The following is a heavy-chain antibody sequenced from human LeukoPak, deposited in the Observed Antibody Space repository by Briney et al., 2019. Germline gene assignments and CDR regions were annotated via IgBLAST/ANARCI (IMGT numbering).Heavy chain of an antibody. D-gene: IGHD4-17*01. CDR3: AKDYGDQSYYYYGMDV. CDR1: GFTFSSYG. Sequence: GGSPRLSCAASGFTFSSYGMHWVRQAPGKGLEWVAVISYDGSNKYYADSVKGRFTISRDNSKNTLYLQMNSLRAEDTAVYYCAKDYGDQSYYYYGMDVWGQGTTVTVSS. CDR2: ISYDGSNK. V-gene: IGHV3-30*18. J-gene: IGHJ6*02.